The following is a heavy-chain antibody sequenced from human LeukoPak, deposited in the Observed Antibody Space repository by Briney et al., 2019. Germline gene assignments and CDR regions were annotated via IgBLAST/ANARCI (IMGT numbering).Heavy chain of an antibody. V-gene: IGHV3-48*03. CDR2: ISSSGTTI. CDR3: ARVELAPYYYYMDV. Sequence: GGSLRLSCAASGFSIRSYEMNWVRQAPGKGLEWVSYISSSGTTIYYADSVKGRFTISRDNAKNSLYLQMNGLRAEDTAVYYCARVELAPYYYYMDVWGKGTTVTVSS. D-gene: IGHD1-7*01. CDR1: GFSIRSYE. J-gene: IGHJ6*03.